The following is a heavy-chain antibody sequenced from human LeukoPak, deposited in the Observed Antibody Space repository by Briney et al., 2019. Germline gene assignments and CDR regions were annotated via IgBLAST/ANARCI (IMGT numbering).Heavy chain of an antibody. D-gene: IGHD5-18*01. CDR2: INPNSGGT. CDR1: GYTFSDYY. J-gene: IGHJ5*02. V-gene: IGHV1-2*02. CDR3: ARVSPIQQLFFWFDP. Sequence: ASVKVSCKASGYTFSDYYMHWVRQAPGQGLEWLGWINPNSGGTNYAQHFQGRATLTWDTSINTAYVELSSLTSDDTAVYYCARVSPIQQLFFWFDPWGQGTLVTVSS.